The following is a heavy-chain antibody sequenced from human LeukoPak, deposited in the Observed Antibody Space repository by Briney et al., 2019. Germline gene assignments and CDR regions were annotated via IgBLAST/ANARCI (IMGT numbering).Heavy chain of an antibody. CDR2: IHYSGRT. CDR1: GGSISRHF. D-gene: IGHD3-22*01. V-gene: IGHV4-59*11. J-gene: IGHJ3*02. CDR3: ARLLDNDSSGDPGTFDM. Sequence: SETLSLTCSVSGGSISRHFWSWIRQPPGKGLEWIAFIHYSGRTKYNPSLQSRVTISIDTSENNFSLKLTSVTAADTAVYYCARLLDNDSSGDPGTFDMWGRGTVVSVSS.